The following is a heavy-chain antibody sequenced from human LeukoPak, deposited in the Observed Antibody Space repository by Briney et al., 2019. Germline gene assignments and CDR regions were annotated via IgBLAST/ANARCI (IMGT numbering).Heavy chain of an antibody. V-gene: IGHV3-7*05. J-gene: IGHJ4*02. CDR1: GFTFGSYW. CDR2: IKQDGSQK. D-gene: IGHD3-22*01. Sequence: GGSLRLSCAASGFTFGSYWMSWVRQAPGKGLEWVANIKQDGSQKYHVDSLKDRFTISGDNAKNSLYLQMNSLRAEDTAVYYCARSPVRHYETDCWGQGTLVTVSS. CDR3: ARSPVRHYETDC.